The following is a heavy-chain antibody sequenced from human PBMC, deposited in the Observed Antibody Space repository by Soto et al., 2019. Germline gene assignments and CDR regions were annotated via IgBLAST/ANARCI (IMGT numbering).Heavy chain of an antibody. Sequence: PSETLSLTCTVSGGSISSTDYYWSWVRQSPGKGLEWIGYIYYIGNTYYNPSLKSRVTISVDTSKNQFSLKLRSVTAADTAVYYCARVRIVTSDFDYWGQGTLVTVSS. V-gene: IGHV4-30-4*01. J-gene: IGHJ4*02. D-gene: IGHD1-26*01. CDR1: GGSISSTDYY. CDR3: ARVRIVTSDFDY. CDR2: IYYIGNT.